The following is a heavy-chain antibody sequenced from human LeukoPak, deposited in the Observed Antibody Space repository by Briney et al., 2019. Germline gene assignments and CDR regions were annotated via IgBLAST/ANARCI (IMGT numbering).Heavy chain of an antibody. Sequence: SETLSLTCAVYGGSFSGYYWSWIRQPPGKGLEWIGEINHSGSTNYNPSLKSRVTISVDTSKNQFSLKLSSVTAADTAVYYCARRARRGYSSRVMYYFDYWGQGTLVTVSS. D-gene: IGHD6-13*01. J-gene: IGHJ4*02. V-gene: IGHV4-34*01. CDR2: INHSGST. CDR3: ARRARRGYSSRVMYYFDY. CDR1: GGSFSGYY.